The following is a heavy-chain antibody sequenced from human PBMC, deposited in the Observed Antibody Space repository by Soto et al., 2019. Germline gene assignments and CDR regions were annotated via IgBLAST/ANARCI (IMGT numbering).Heavy chain of an antibody. D-gene: IGHD6-19*01. V-gene: IGHV3-23*01. CDR3: AKEPGGGAWYPVDD. J-gene: IGHJ4*02. CDR1: GFTFSNSA. CDR2: ISVSGGST. Sequence: EVQLLESGGGLVQSGGSLRLSCAASGFTFSNSAMSWVRQAPGKGLEWVSAISVSGGSTHYADSVKGRFTISRDNSKNTLSLQMSGLRAEDTAVYYCAKEPGGGAWYPVDDWGQGTLVTVSS.